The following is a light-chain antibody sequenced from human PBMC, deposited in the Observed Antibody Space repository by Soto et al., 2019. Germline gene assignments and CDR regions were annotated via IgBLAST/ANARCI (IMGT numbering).Light chain of an antibody. V-gene: IGKV1-5*03. CDR1: QSISSG. CDR2: KAS. Sequence: DIQMTQSPSTLSASVGDRVTITCRASQSISSGLAGYQQKPGKAPKLLIYKASSLESGVPSRFSGSGSGTEFALTISSLPHDGFATYYCQQYNSFTLTLGQGTKVEIK. J-gene: IGKJ1*01. CDR3: QQYNSFTLT.